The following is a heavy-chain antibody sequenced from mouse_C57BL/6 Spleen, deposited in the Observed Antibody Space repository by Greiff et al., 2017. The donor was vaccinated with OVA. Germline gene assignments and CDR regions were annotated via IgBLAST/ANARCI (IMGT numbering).Heavy chain of an antibody. CDR3: ARGDDYYYFDY. J-gene: IGHJ2*01. CDR2: IDPEDGET. CDR1: GFNIKDYY. V-gene: IGHV14-2*01. D-gene: IGHD2-3*01. Sequence: EVQLQQSGAELVKPGASVKLSCTASGFNIKDYYMHWVKQRPEQGLEWIGRIDPEDGETKYAQKFQGKATITAATSSNTAYLQLSSLTSENTAVYYCARGDDYYYFDYWGQGTTVTVSA.